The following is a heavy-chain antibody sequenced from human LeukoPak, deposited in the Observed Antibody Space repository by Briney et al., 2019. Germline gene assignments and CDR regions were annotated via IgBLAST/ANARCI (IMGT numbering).Heavy chain of an antibody. J-gene: IGHJ4*02. CDR1: GGSFSGYY. CDR2: INHSGST. D-gene: IGHD2-2*01. V-gene: IGHV4-34*01. Sequence: PSETLSLTCAVYGGSFSGYYWSWIRQPPGKGLEWIGEINHSGSTNYNPSLKSRVTISVDTSKNQFSLKLSSVTAADTAVYYCARENRLGYCSSTSCLAFDYWGQGTLVTVSS. CDR3: ARENRLGYCSSTSCLAFDY.